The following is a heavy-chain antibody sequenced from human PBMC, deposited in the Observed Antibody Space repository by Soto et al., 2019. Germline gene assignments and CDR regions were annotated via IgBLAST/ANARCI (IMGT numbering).Heavy chain of an antibody. CDR2: INHSGST. J-gene: IGHJ6*03. CDR3: ARGRLWFGELYYYYMEV. V-gene: IGHV4-34*01. CDR1: GGSFSGYY. Sequence: SETLSLTCAVYGGSFSGYYWSWIRQPPGKGLEWIGEINHSGSTNYNPSLKSRVTISVDTSKNQFSLKLSSVTAADTAVYYCARGRLWFGELYYYYMEVWGKGTTVTVSS. D-gene: IGHD3-10*01.